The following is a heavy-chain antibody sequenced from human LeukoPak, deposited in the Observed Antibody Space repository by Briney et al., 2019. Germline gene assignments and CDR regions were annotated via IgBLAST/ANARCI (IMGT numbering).Heavy chain of an antibody. CDR1: GFTFSSYA. J-gene: IGHJ4*02. CDR2: ISGSGGST. V-gene: IGHV3-23*01. Sequence: GGSLRLSCAASGFTFSSYAMSWVRQAPGKGLEWVSAISGSGGSTYYADSVKGRFTISRDNSKNTLYLQMNSLRAEDTAVYYCAKADDSSAQSEHYFDCWGQGTLVTVSS. D-gene: IGHD3-22*01. CDR3: AKADDSSAQSEHYFDC.